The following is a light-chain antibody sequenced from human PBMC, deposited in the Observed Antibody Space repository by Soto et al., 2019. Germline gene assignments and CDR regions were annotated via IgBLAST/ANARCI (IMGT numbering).Light chain of an antibody. CDR1: SSDVGGYNY. V-gene: IGLV2-14*01. J-gene: IGLJ1*01. CDR2: DVS. CDR3: SSYTSSSTLLYV. Sequence: LTQPASVSGSPGQSITISCTGTSSDVGGYNYVSWYQQHPGKAPKLMIYDVSNRPSGVSNRFSGSKSGNTASLTISGLQAEDEADYDCSSYTSSSTLLYVFGTGTKVTVL.